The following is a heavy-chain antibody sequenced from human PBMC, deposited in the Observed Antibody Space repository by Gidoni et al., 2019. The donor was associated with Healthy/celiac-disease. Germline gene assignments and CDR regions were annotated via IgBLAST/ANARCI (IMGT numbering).Heavy chain of an antibody. Sequence: EVQLLESGGGLVQPGVSLRLSCAASGFTFSSYALSWVRQAPGKGLEWVSAISGSGGSTYYADSVKGRFTISRDNSKNTLYLQMNSLRAEDTAVYYCAKDSVRGIYCSSTSCYNFDYWGQGTLVTVSS. J-gene: IGHJ4*02. CDR1: GFTFSSYA. CDR3: AKDSVRGIYCSSTSCYNFDY. D-gene: IGHD2-2*01. V-gene: IGHV3-23*01. CDR2: ISGSGGST.